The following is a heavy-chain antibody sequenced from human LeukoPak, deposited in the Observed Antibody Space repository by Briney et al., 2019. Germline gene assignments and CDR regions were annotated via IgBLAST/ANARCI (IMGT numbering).Heavy chain of an antibody. CDR1: GGSISSGDYY. CDR3: ARVWYQLLAGWFDP. Sequence: PSETLSLTCTVSGGSISSGDYYWSWIRQPPGKGLEWIGYIYYSGSTYYNPSLKSRVTISVDTSKNQFSLKLSSVTAADTAVYYCARVWYQLLAGWFDPRGQGTLVTVSS. J-gene: IGHJ5*02. CDR2: IYYSGST. V-gene: IGHV4-30-4*08. D-gene: IGHD2-2*01.